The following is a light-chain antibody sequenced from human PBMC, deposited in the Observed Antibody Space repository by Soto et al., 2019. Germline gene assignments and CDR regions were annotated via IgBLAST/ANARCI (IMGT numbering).Light chain of an antibody. CDR3: QQYNSYPIT. CDR2: DAS. J-gene: IGKJ5*01. V-gene: IGKV1-5*01. CDR1: QSISSW. Sequence: DIPMTQSPSTLSASVGARVTITCRARQSISSWLARYQQKPGKAPKLLIYDASSLESGVPSRFSGSGSGTEFTLTISSLQPDDFATYYCQQYNSYPITFGQGTRLEIK.